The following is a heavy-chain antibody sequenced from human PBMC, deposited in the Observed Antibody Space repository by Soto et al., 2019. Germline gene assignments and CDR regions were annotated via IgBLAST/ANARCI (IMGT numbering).Heavy chain of an antibody. Sequence: QVQLVESGGGVVQPGGSLRLSCSASGFTFSTYAFHWVRQAPGKGLERVAVIIYDGTKAYYADSVEGRFTSSRDNSENTVYLKMNSLRLDDTAVYYCARERDPFDSDSSHDVFVLLVQGTTVTVSS. J-gene: IGHJ6*02. V-gene: IGHV3-30-3*01. CDR2: IIYDGTKA. CDR3: ARERDPFDSDSSHDVFVL. CDR1: GFTFSTYA. D-gene: IGHD6-6*01.